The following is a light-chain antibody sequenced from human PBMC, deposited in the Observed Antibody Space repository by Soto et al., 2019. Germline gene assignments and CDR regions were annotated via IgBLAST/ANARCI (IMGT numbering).Light chain of an antibody. V-gene: IGKV2-28*01. CDR3: MQALQTPLT. CDR1: QSLLHYNGYNY. J-gene: IGKJ4*01. Sequence: DIVMTQSPLSLPVTPGEAASISCRSGQSLLHYNGYNYLDWYLQRPGQSPQLLIYLGSNRAPGVPDRFNGSGSGTDFTLKIRRVEADDVGVYYCMQALQTPLTFGGGTKVEIK. CDR2: LGS.